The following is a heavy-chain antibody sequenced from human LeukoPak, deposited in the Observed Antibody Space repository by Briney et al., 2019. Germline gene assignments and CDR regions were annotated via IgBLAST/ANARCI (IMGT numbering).Heavy chain of an antibody. CDR3: VKGPLTGTTPY. D-gene: IGHD1-20*01. V-gene: IGHV3-64D*06. CDR1: GFTFSSYA. CDR2: ISSNGGST. Sequence: PGGSLRLSCSASGFTFSSYAMHWVRQAPGKGLEYVSAISSNGGSTYYAGSVKGRFTISRDNSKNTLYLQMSSLRAEDTAVYYCVKGPLTGTTPYWGQGTLVTVSS. J-gene: IGHJ4*02.